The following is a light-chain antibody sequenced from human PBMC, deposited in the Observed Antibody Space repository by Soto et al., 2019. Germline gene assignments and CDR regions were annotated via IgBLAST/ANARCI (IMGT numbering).Light chain of an antibody. CDR1: NIGSKS. CDR2: DDT. Sequence: SYELTQPPSVSVAPGQTAIIACCGDNIGSKSVNWFQQRPGQAPVVVVYDDTDRPTGIPERFSGSNSGNTANLTISRVEAGDEADYYCQLRDGRSFKGVFGQGTKVTVL. J-gene: IGLJ1*01. V-gene: IGLV3-21*02. CDR3: QLRDGRSFKGV.